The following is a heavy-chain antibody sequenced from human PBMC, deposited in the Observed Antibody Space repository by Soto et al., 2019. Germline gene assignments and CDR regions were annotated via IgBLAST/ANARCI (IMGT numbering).Heavy chain of an antibody. Sequence: GESLKSSYKGSGYRFTSYWISWVRQIHGKGLEWMGRIDPSDSYTNYSPSFQGHVTISADKSISTAYLQWSSLKASDTAMYYCARYSSSWEKDYYGMDVWGQGTTVTVSS. D-gene: IGHD6-13*01. CDR2: IDPSDSYT. J-gene: IGHJ6*02. CDR1: GYRFTSYW. CDR3: ARYSSSWEKDYYGMDV. V-gene: IGHV5-10-1*01.